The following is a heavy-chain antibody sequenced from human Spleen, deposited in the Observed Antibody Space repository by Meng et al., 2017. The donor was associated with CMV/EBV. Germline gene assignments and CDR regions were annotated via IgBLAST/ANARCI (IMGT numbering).Heavy chain of an antibody. Sequence: GESLKISCAASGFTFSSYGIHWVRQAPGKGLEWVSFIPYDGTNKYYADSVKGRFTISRDNSKNTLFLQMNSLRVEDTAVYYCAKQGLTPGWFDPWGQGTLVTVSS. CDR2: IPYDGTNK. D-gene: IGHD4-11*01. V-gene: IGHV3-30*02. CDR3: AKQGLTPGWFDP. J-gene: IGHJ5*02. CDR1: GFTFSSYG.